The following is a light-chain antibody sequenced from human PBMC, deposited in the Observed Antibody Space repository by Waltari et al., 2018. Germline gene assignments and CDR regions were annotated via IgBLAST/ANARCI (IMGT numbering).Light chain of an antibody. CDR3: LQAKEYPRA. Sequence: IAMTQTPLSLIVTLGQPASISCRSSRGLLHHNGNTYLSWLQLRPGQPPRFLIYKVSNRVPGVPDRFSGSGTETDFTLKIRRVEAEDVGTYFCLQAKEYPRAFGQGTRLEIK. J-gene: IGKJ1*01. CDR2: KVS. CDR1: RGLLHHNGNTY. V-gene: IGKV2-24*01.